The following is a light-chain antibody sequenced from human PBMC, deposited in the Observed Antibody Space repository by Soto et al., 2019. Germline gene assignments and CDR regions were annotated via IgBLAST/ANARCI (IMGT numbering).Light chain of an antibody. CDR3: GSWDSSLSAYV. V-gene: IGLV1-40*01. CDR2: GGN. Sequence: QSVLTQPPSVSGAPGQGVTISCTGSSSNIGAPYDVHWYQHLPGTAPKLLIYGGNNRPSGVPDRFSGSRSGTSATLGITGFRTGDEADYYCGSWDSSLSAYVFGTGTKATIL. J-gene: IGLJ1*01. CDR1: SSNIGAPYD.